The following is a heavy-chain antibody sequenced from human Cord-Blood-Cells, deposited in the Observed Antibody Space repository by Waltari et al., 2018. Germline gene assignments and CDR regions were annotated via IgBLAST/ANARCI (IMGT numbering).Heavy chain of an antibody. CDR1: GYSLSSGYY. J-gene: IGHJ4*02. D-gene: IGHD4-17*01. V-gene: IGHV4-38-2*02. Sequence: QVQLQESGPGLVKPSETLSLTCAVSGYSLSSGYYWGWIRQPPGKGLEWIGSIYHSGSNYYNPSLKSRVTISVDTSKNQFSLKLSSVTAADTAVYYCAREPPRRYGYWRTVTTSNDYWGQGTLVTVSS. CDR2: IYHSGSN. CDR3: AREPPRRYGYWRTVTTSNDY.